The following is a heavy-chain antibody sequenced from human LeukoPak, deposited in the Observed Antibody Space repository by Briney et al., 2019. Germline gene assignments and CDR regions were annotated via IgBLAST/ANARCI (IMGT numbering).Heavy chain of an antibody. V-gene: IGHV4-59*08. Sequence: SETLSLTCTVSGGSISSYYWSWIRQLPGKGLEWIGYIYYSGSTNYNPSLKSRVTISVDTSKNQFSLKLSSVTAADTAVYYCARQDSSGWPYFDYWGQGTLVTVSS. D-gene: IGHD6-19*01. CDR3: ARQDSSGWPYFDY. CDR1: GGSISSYY. J-gene: IGHJ4*02. CDR2: IYYSGST.